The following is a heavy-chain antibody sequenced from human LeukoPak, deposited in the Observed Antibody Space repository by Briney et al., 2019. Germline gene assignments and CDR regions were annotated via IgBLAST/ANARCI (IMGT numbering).Heavy chain of an antibody. CDR1: GGSISSDSYY. CDR3: ATPNYGDYSVDY. Sequence: PSETLSLTCTVSGGSISSDSYYWTWIRQPAGRGLEWIGHIYTSGSTNYNPSLKSRVTISVDTSKSHFSLNLSSVTAADTAVYYCATPNYGDYSVDYWGQGTLVTVSS. D-gene: IGHD4-17*01. CDR2: IYTSGST. J-gene: IGHJ4*02. V-gene: IGHV4-61*09.